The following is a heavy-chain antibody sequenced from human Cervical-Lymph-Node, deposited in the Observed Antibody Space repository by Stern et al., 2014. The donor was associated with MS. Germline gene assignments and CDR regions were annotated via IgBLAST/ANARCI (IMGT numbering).Heavy chain of an antibody. D-gene: IGHD4/OR15-4a*01. CDR3: ARIQYADYPYNYYGMDV. CDR1: GFSLSTSGMC. V-gene: IGHV2-70*01. J-gene: IGHJ6*02. CDR2: LNWDDEK. Sequence: QVTLRESGPVLVKPTQTLTLTCTLSGFSLSTSGMCVTWIRQPPGKALDWLALLNWDDEKYYSTSLKTRLTISKDTAKNQVLLSLTNVDPVDTATYYCARIQYADYPYNYYGMDVWGQGTTVTVSS.